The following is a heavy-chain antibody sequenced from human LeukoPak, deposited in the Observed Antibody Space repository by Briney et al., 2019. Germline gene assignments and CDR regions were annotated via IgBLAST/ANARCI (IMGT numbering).Heavy chain of an antibody. D-gene: IGHD2-8*01. CDR3: AKDVLGYCTNGVCRDY. CDR1: GFTFDNYV. V-gene: IGHV3-21*01. Sequence: GGSLRLSCAASGFTFDNYVMKWVRQAPGKGLEWVSSISSTSTYIYYADSVQGRFTISRDNAKNTLYLQMNSLRAEDTAVYYCAKDVLGYCTNGVCRDYWGQGTLVTVSS. J-gene: IGHJ4*02. CDR2: ISSTSTYI.